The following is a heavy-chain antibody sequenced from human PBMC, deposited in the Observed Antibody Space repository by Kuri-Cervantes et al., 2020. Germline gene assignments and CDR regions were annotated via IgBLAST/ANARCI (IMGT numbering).Heavy chain of an antibody. D-gene: IGHD6-19*01. Sequence: SQTLSLTCAVSGGSVSSYYWSWIRQPAGKRLEWIGRIYTSRSTNYNPSLKSRVTMSVDTSKNQISLKLASVTAADTAVYYCAGDSGWYGAVGFSGKWGQGTLVTVSS. J-gene: IGHJ4*02. V-gene: IGHV4-4*07. CDR3: AGDSGWYGAVGFSGK. CDR2: IYTSRST. CDR1: GGSVSSYY.